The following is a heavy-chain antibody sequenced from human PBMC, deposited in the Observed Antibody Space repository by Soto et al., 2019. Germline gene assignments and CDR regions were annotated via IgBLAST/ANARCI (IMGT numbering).Heavy chain of an antibody. CDR3: AKEFRHDNWFFEH. CDR1: GFTFSSHG. D-gene: IGHD3-22*01. CDR2: IALDGSVS. Sequence: PGGSLRLSCAVPGFTFSSHGMQWVRQAPGKGLEWVAVIALDGSVSYYTDSVKGRFTVSRDNSKSTLYLQMNSLRAEDTAVYYCAKEFRHDNWFFEHWGQGTQVTVSS. J-gene: IGHJ4*02. V-gene: IGHV3-30*18.